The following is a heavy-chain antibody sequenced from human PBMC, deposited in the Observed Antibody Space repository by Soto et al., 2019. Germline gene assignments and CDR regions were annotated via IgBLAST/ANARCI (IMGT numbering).Heavy chain of an antibody. Sequence: TLSLTCAVYGGSFSGYYGSWFRQPPGKGLEWIGYIHYSGSTNYNPSLKSRVTISVDTSKNQFSLKLSSVTAADTAVYYCARERRSSVRSAFDIWGQGTMVTVSS. CDR1: GGSFSGYY. CDR2: IHYSGST. D-gene: IGHD3-10*02. CDR3: ARERRSSVRSAFDI. J-gene: IGHJ3*02. V-gene: IGHV4-59*01.